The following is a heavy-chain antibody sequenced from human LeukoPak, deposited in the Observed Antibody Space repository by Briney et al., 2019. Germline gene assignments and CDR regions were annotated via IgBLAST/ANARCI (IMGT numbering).Heavy chain of an antibody. J-gene: IGHJ6*02. CDR2: IYYSGST. V-gene: IGHV4-59*08. CDR1: GGSISSYY. CDR3: ARLPYYYGMDV. Sequence: SETLSLTCTVSGGSISSYYWSWIRQPPGKGLEWIGYIYYSGSTNYNPSLKSRVTISVDTSKNQFSLKLSSVTAADTAVYYCARLPYYYGMDVWGQGTTVTDSS.